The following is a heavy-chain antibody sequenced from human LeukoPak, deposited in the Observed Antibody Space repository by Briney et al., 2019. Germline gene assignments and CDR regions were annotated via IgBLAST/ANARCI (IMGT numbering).Heavy chain of an antibody. CDR2: ISGSGGST. D-gene: IGHD3-3*01. CDR3: ARVGTYYDFWRLDYYYYGMDV. CDR1: GFTFSSYA. V-gene: IGHV3-23*01. Sequence: HTGGSLRLSCAASGFTFSSYAMSWVRQAPGKGLEWVSAISGSGGSTYYADSVKGRFTISRENAKNSLYLQMNSLRAGDTAVYYCARVGTYYDFWRLDYYYYGMDVWGQGTTVTVSS. J-gene: IGHJ6*02.